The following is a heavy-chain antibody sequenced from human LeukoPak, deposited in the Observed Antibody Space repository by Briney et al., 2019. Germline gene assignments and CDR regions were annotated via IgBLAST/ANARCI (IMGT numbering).Heavy chain of an antibody. V-gene: IGHV4-61*02. Sequence: PSETLSLTCTVSGGSLSSGSYYWSWIRQPAGKGLEWIGRIYSSGSTNYNPSLKSRVTISVDKSKNQFSLKLSSVTAADTAVYYCASQQPGAFDIWGQGTMVTVSS. CDR1: GGSLSSGSYY. CDR3: ASQQPGAFDI. D-gene: IGHD6-13*01. J-gene: IGHJ3*02. CDR2: IYSSGST.